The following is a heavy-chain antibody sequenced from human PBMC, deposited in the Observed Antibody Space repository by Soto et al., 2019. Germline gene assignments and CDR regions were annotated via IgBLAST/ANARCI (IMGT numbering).Heavy chain of an antibody. Sequence: ASVKVSCKASGYTFTSYCISWVRQAPGQGLAWMGWISAYNGNTNYAQKLQGRVTMTTDTSTSTAYMELRSLRSDDSAVYYCARSIGYYYGSGSYLWFDPWGQGTLVTVSS. V-gene: IGHV1-18*01. CDR2: ISAYNGNT. CDR3: ARSIGYYYGSGSYLWFDP. CDR1: GYTFTSYC. J-gene: IGHJ5*02. D-gene: IGHD3-10*01.